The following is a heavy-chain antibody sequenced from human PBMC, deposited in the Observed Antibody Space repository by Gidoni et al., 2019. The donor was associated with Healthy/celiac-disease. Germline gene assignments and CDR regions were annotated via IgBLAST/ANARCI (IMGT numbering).Heavy chain of an antibody. Sequence: EVQLVESGGGLIQPGGSLRLCCAASGFTVSSNYMSWVRQAPGKGLEWVSVIYSGGSTYYADSVKGLFTISSDNSKNTLYLQMNSLRAEDTAVYYCARPEGIAAAGSYYYYGMDVWGQGTTVTVSS. CDR2: IYSGGST. J-gene: IGHJ6*02. CDR1: GFTVSSNY. CDR3: ARPEGIAAAGSYYYYGMDV. V-gene: IGHV3-53*01. D-gene: IGHD6-13*01.